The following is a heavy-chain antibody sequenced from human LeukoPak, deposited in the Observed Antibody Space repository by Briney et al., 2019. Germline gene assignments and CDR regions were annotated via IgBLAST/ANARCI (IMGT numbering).Heavy chain of an antibody. V-gene: IGHV3-33*01. CDR3: SREYFDWSRNYYYGMDV. Sequence: GGALRLSCAASGFTFNNYGMHWLRQAPGRGLEWVALIWYDGSNKYYADFVNGRFTISRDNSTNTLYLQMNSLRAEDTAVYYCSREYFDWSRNYYYGMDVWGQGTTVTVSS. CDR1: GFTFNNYG. J-gene: IGHJ6*02. D-gene: IGHD3-9*01. CDR2: IWYDGSNK.